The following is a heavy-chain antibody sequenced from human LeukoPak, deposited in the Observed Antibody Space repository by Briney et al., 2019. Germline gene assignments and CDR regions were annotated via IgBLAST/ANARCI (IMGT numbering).Heavy chain of an antibody. CDR2: INHSGST. J-gene: IGHJ6*04. CDR3: ARKPFYYGSGRGMDV. D-gene: IGHD3-10*01. Sequence: KASETLSLTCAVYGGSFSGYYWSWIRQPPGKGLEWIGEINHSGSTNYNPSLKSRVTISVDTSKNQFSLKLSPVTAADTAVYYCARKPFYYGSGRGMDVWGKGTTVTVSS. CDR1: GGSFSGYY. V-gene: IGHV4-34*01.